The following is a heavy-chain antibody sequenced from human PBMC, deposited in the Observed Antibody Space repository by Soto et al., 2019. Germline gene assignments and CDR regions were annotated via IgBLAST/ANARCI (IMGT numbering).Heavy chain of an antibody. CDR3: AREKWFGQTPFDS. D-gene: IGHD3-10*01. CDR1: GFTLNDFG. Sequence: QVQLVQSGAEVKKSGASVKVSCKASGFTLNDFGVSWVRQAPGQGLEWMGWISGYDGNTNFAQKYEGRVTMTIDSLTSTADLELRNLTSDDTAMYYCAREKWFGQTPFDSWGQGTLVTVSS. J-gene: IGHJ4*02. V-gene: IGHV1-18*01. CDR2: ISGYDGNT.